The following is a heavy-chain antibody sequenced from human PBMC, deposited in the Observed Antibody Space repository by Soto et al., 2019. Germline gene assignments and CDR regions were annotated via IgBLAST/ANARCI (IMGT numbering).Heavy chain of an antibody. CDR3: ARRLEEFGNYWFDP. D-gene: IGHD3-10*01. CDR1: GGSISSSSYY. CDR2: IYYSGST. Sequence: PSETLSLTCTVSGGSISSSSYYWGWIRQPPGKGPEWIGSIYYSGSTYYNPSLKSRITISVNTSKNQFSLKLNSVTAADTAVYYCARRLEEFGNYWFDPWGQGTLVTVSS. V-gene: IGHV4-39*01. J-gene: IGHJ5*02.